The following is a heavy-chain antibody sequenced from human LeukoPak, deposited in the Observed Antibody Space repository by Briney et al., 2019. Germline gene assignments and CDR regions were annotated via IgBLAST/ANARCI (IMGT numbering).Heavy chain of an antibody. J-gene: IGHJ5*02. CDR1: GFTFSSFE. CDR3: ARVGTTTHFDH. D-gene: IGHD1-26*01. CDR2: ITSSGGTK. Sequence: GGSLRLSCAASGFTFSSFEMNWVRQAPGKGLEWVSSITSSGGTKYYADSVKGRFTISRDNAKNSLYLQMNSLRAEDTAVYVCARVGTTTHFDHWGQGTLVTVSS. V-gene: IGHV3-48*03.